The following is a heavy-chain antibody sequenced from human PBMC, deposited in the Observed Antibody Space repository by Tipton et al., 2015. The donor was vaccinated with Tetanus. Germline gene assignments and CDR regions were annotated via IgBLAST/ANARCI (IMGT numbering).Heavy chain of an antibody. Sequence: LRLSCTVSGDSISGDYWSWIRQPPGKGLEWIGYIHYSGNPNYNPSLKSRVTISVDTSRNQFSLSLKLSSVTAADTAVYYCAKIPPASGAARPNWFDPWGQGTLVTVSS. D-gene: IGHD6-6*01. V-gene: IGHV4-59*01. CDR1: GDSISGDY. J-gene: IGHJ5*02. CDR3: AKIPPASGAARPNWFDP. CDR2: IHYSGNP.